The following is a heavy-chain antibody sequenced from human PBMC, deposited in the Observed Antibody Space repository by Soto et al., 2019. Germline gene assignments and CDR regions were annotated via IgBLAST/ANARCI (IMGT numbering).Heavy chain of an antibody. J-gene: IGHJ4*01. V-gene: IGHV1-46*01. CDR3: AREDFYASRPPDY. Sequence: GASVKLSWKASCYSFTRYFLYSLRQAPGKGLEWMGTINPSGGSTNYAQKFQGRVTMTRDTSKRTVYMDLRSLRSDDTAVYYCAREDFYASRPPDYWG. CDR2: INPSGGST. CDR1: CYSFTRYF. D-gene: IGHD2-2*01.